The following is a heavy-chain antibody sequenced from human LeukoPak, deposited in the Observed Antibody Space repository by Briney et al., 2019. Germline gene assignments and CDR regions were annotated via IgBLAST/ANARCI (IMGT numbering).Heavy chain of an antibody. CDR1: GGTFSSYA. J-gene: IGHJ4*02. Sequence: ASVKVSCKASGGTFSSYAISWVRQAPGQGLEWMGGIIPIFGTANYAQKFRGRVTITADESTSTAYMELSSLRSEDTAVYYCARWGELRRFDYWGQGTLVTVSS. V-gene: IGHV1-69*13. D-gene: IGHD1-26*01. CDR2: IIPIFGTA. CDR3: ARWGELRRFDY.